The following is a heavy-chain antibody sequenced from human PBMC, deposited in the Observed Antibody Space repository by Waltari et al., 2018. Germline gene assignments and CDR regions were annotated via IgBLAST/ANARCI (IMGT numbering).Heavy chain of an antibody. V-gene: IGHV1-8*03. CDR2: MNPNSGNT. CDR1: GYTFTSYD. D-gene: IGHD3-10*01. J-gene: IGHJ2*01. Sequence: QVQLVQSGAEVKKPGASVKVSCKASGYTFTSYDINWLRQATGQGLEWMGWMNPNSGNTGYAQKFQGRVTITRNTSISTAYMELSSLRSEDTAVYYCARPVGFGEFWYFDLWGRGTLVTVSS. CDR3: ARPVGFGEFWYFDL.